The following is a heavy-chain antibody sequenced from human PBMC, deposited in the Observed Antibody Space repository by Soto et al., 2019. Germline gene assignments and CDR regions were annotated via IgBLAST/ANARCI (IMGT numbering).Heavy chain of an antibody. CDR3: AKDPPAGILFDY. CDR1: GFTFSSYA. Sequence: PGGSLRLSCAASGFTFSSYAMSWVRQAPGKGLEWVSVISGIGDITYYADSVKGRFTISRDNSKNTLYLQMNSLRAEDTAFYFCAKDPPAGILFDYWGQGTLVTVSS. J-gene: IGHJ4*02. CDR2: ISGIGDIT. V-gene: IGHV3-23*01.